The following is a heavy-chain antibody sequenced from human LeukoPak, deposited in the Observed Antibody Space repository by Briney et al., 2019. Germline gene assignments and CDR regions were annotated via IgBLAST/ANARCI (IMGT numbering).Heavy chain of an antibody. D-gene: IGHD6-13*01. CDR2: IFSGGDT. CDR1: GFTVTNNY. Sequence: PGGSLRLSCAAAGFTVTNNYIHWLRQDPGKGLEWVSIIFSGGDTYYTDSVKGRFTISRDNSKNTMYLQMNSLRVEDTALYYCASGQIGVAGLDCWGQGTLVTVSS. J-gene: IGHJ4*02. CDR3: ASGQIGVAGLDC. V-gene: IGHV3-53*01.